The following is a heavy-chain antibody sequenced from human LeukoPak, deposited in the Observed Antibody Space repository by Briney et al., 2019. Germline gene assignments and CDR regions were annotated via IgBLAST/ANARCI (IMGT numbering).Heavy chain of an antibody. Sequence: GGSLRLSCAASGFTFSSYEMNWARQAPGKGLEWVSYISSSGSTIYYADSVKGRFTISRDNAKNSLYLQMNSLRAEDTAVYYCARSWTTVTTGIDYWGQGTLVTVSS. D-gene: IGHD4-17*01. V-gene: IGHV3-48*03. CDR1: GFTFSSYE. CDR3: ARSWTTVTTGIDY. J-gene: IGHJ4*02. CDR2: ISSSGSTI.